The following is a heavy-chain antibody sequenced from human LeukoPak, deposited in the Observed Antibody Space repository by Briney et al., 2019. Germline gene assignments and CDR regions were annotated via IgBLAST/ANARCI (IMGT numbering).Heavy chain of an antibody. Sequence: GGSLRLSWSASGFTFSDYYMSWIRQAPGKGLEWVSYISSSSSYTNYADSVKGRFTISRDNAKNSLYLQMNSLRAEDTAVYYCARQAVAGTRASWFDPWGQGTLVTVSS. V-gene: IGHV3-11*03. D-gene: IGHD6-19*01. CDR1: GFTFSDYY. CDR2: ISSSSSYT. CDR3: ARQAVAGTRASWFDP. J-gene: IGHJ5*02.